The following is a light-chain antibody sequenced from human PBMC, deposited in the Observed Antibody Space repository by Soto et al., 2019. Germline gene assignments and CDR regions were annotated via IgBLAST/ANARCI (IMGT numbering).Light chain of an antibody. Sequence: DIQMTQSPSTLSTSVGDRVTVTCRASQNVNSWLAWYQQKPGKAPKLLIYKASTLQSGVPSRFSGSGSGTDFTLTISSLQPDDFATYYCLQYNSYSDLTFGGGTRVEIK. CDR2: KAS. V-gene: IGKV1-5*03. CDR3: LQYNSYSDLT. J-gene: IGKJ4*01. CDR1: QNVNSW.